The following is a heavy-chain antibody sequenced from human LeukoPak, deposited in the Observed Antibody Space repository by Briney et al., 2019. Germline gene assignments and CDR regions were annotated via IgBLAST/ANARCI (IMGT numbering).Heavy chain of an antibody. J-gene: IGHJ4*02. CDR2: ISGSGGST. CDR3: AKSTLIVVITLFDY. D-gene: IGHD3-22*01. V-gene: IGHV3-23*01. CDR1: GFTFSNYA. Sequence: PGGSLRLSCAASGFTFSNYAMSWVRQAPGKGLEWVSAISGSGGSTYYADSVKGRFTISRDNSKNTLYLQMNSLRAEDTAVYYCAKSTLIVVITLFDYWGQGTLVTVSS.